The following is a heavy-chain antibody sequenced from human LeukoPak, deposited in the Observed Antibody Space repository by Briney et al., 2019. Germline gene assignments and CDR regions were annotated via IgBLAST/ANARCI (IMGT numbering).Heavy chain of an antibody. D-gene: IGHD6-13*01. CDR1: GFTFNDYA. V-gene: IGHV3-9*01. CDR3: AREYSN. CDR2: ISWNSGSI. Sequence: PGGSLRFSCAASGFTFNDYAMHWVRQAPEKGLEWVSGISWNSGSIGYADSVKGRFTISRDNAKNSLYLQMNSLRAEDTAVYYCAREYSNWGQGTLVTVSS. J-gene: IGHJ4*02.